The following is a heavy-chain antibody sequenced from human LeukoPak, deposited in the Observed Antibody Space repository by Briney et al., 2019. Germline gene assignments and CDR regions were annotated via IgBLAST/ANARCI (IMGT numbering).Heavy chain of an antibody. CDR3: ARGSIRWLVRGFDY. D-gene: IGHD6-19*01. CDR2: ISYDGSNK. J-gene: IGHJ4*02. Sequence: GGSLRLSCAASGFTFSSYAMHWVRQAPGKGLEWVAVISYDGSNKYYADSVKGRFTISRDNSKNTLYLQMNSLRAEDTAVYYCARGSIRWLVRGFDYWGQETLVTVSS. V-gene: IGHV3-30-3*01. CDR1: GFTFSSYA.